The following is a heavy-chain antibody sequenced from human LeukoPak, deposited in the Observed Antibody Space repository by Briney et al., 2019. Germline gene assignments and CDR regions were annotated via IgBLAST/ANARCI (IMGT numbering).Heavy chain of an antibody. D-gene: IGHD2-2*01. V-gene: IGHV3-33*01. CDR3: ARVGTSSRGGSIDY. Sequence: GGSLRLSCAASGFTFSSYGMHWVRQAPGKGLEWVAVIWYDGSNKYYADSVKGRFTISRDNSKNTLYLQMNSLRAEDTAVYYCARVGTSSRGGSIDYWGQGTLVTVSS. CDR1: GFTFSSYG. CDR2: IWYDGSNK. J-gene: IGHJ4*02.